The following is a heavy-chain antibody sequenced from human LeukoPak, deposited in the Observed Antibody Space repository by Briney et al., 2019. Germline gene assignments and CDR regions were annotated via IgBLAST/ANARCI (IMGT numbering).Heavy chain of an antibody. CDR2: ISSSGSDI. D-gene: IGHD6-19*01. Sequence: PAGSLRLSCAASGFTFSSYRXXWXRQAPGKGLEWVSFISSSGSDIFYADSVKGRFTISRDNAMNSAYLQMNSLRAEDTAVYYCARVHSAGSLFYFDYWGQGILVTVSS. V-gene: IGHV3-21*01. CDR1: GFTFSSYR. CDR3: ARVHSAGSLFYFDY. J-gene: IGHJ4*02.